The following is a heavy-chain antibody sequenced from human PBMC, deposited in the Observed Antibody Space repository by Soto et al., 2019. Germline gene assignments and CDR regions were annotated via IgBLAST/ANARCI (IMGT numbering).Heavy chain of an antibody. V-gene: IGHV4-39*07. CDR3: ARRWGRSFDY. CDR2: IYYSGST. J-gene: IGHJ4*02. D-gene: IGHD2-15*01. Sequence: SETLSLTCTVSGGSISSSSYYWGWIRQPPGKGLEWIGSIYYSGSTYYNPSLKSRVTISVDTSKNQFSLKLSSVTAADTAVYYCARRWGRSFDYWGQGTLVTVSS. CDR1: GGSISSSSYY.